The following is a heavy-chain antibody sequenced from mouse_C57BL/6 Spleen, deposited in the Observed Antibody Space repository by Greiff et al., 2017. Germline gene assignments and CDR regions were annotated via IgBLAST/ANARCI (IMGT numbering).Heavy chain of an antibody. J-gene: IGHJ2*01. CDR1: GYTFTSYW. Sequence: QVQLQQPGAELVKPGASVKMSCKASGYTFTSYWITWVKQRPGQGLEWIGDIYPGSGSTNYNEKFKSKATLTVDASSSTAYMQLSSLTSEESAVYSRARDYYGSRGYWGQGTTLTVSS. CDR3: ARDYYGSRGY. V-gene: IGHV1-55*01. CDR2: IYPGSGST. D-gene: IGHD1-1*01.